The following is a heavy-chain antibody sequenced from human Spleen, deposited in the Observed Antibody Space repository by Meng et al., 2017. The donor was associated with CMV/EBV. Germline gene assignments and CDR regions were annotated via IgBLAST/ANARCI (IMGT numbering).Heavy chain of an antibody. CDR3: AGDSGWQPGGY. CDR2: INHRGNT. CDR1: GGSFSSYY. V-gene: IGHV4-34*01. J-gene: IGHJ4*02. Sequence: LTCAVYGGSFSSYYWRWIRQPPGKGLEWIGEINHRGNTNYNPSLTSRVTISVDTSRKQFSLKVTSVTAADTAVYYCAGDSGWQPGGYWGQGTLVTVSS. D-gene: IGHD3-10*01.